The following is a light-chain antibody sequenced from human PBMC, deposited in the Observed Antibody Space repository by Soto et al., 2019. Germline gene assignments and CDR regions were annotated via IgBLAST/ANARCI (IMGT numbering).Light chain of an antibody. CDR3: QKYNKAPALS. Sequence: DIQMTQSPSSLSAPVGDRVTITCRASQGIRNYLAWYQQKPGKAPKLLIYAASTLESGVPSRFSGSGSATVFTLTISSLQPEDVATYYCQKYNKAPALSFGGGNRVEIK. V-gene: IGKV1-27*01. CDR1: QGIRNY. CDR2: AAS. J-gene: IGKJ4*01.